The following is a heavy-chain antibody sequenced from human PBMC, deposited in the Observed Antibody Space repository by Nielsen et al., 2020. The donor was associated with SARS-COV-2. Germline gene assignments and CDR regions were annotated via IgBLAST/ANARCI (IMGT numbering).Heavy chain of an antibody. CDR1: GFTFSSYW. CDR2: IKQDGSEK. J-gene: IGHJ4*02. V-gene: IGHV3-7*01. CDR3: ARAGLFSSGSYFDY. Sequence: GESLNTSCAASGFTFSSYWMSWVRQAPGKGLEWVANIKQDGSEKYYVDSVKGRFTISRDNAKNSLYLQMNSLRAEDTAVYYCARAGLFSSGSYFDYWGQGTLVTVSS. D-gene: IGHD6-19*01.